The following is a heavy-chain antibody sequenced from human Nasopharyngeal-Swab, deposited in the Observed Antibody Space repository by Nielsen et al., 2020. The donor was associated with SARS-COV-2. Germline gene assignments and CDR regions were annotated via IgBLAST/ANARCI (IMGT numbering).Heavy chain of an antibody. CDR3: ARYSTYCSGGTCYNPLHY. J-gene: IGHJ4*02. CDR1: GFTFSDYY. CDR2: LSRGSSYT. D-gene: IGHD2-15*01. Sequence: GESLKISCAASGFTFSDYYMTWIRQAPGKGLDWVSYLSRGSSYTNYADSVRGRFTISRDNAKNSLYLQMNSLRAEDTAIYYCARYSTYCSGGTCYNPLHYWGQGTLVTVSS. V-gene: IGHV3-11*06.